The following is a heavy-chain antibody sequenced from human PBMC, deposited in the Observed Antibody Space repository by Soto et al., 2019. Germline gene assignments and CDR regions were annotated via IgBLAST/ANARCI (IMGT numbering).Heavy chain of an antibody. CDR1: GGSISSPTYY. D-gene: IGHD1-1*01. J-gene: IGHJ4*02. CDR3: ARLPGITTSRRDY. Sequence: SETLSLTCSVSGGSISSPTYYWGWIRQPPGKGLEWIGSIYYSGSTYYSPSLKSRVTISVDTSKNQFSLKVGSVTAADTAVYYCARLPGITTSRRDYWGQGTLVTVSS. CDR2: IYYSGST. V-gene: IGHV4-39*01.